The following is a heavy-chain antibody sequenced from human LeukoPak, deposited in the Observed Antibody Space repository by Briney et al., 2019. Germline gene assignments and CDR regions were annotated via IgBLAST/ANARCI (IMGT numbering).Heavy chain of an antibody. CDR1: GGSISSGSYY. Sequence: SETLSLTCTVSGGSISSGSYYWSWIRQPAGKGLEWIGRIYTSGSTNYNPSLKSRVTISVDTSKNQFSLKLSSVTAADTAVYYCARGGVVVAANDAFDIWGQGTMVTVSS. V-gene: IGHV4-61*02. CDR2: IYTSGST. J-gene: IGHJ3*02. D-gene: IGHD2-15*01. CDR3: ARGGVVVAANDAFDI.